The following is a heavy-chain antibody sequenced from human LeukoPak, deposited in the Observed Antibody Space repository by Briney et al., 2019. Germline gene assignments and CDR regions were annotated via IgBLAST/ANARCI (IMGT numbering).Heavy chain of an antibody. CDR2: IYYSGST. CDR1: GGSISSSSYY. CDR3: ARGVHDYGVEPPNFDY. D-gene: IGHD4-17*01. V-gene: IGHV4-39*07. Sequence: SETLSLTCTVSGGSISSSSYYWGWIRQPPGKGLEWIGSIYYSGSTYYNPSLKSRVTISVDTSKNQFSLKLSSVTAADTAVYYCARGVHDYGVEPPNFDYWGQGTLVTVSS. J-gene: IGHJ4*02.